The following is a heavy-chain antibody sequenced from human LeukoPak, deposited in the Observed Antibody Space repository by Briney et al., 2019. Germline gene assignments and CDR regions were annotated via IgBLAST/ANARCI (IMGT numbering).Heavy chain of an antibody. CDR2: IYTSGST. Sequence: SETLSLTCAVYGGSFSGYYWSWIRQPAGKGLEWIGRIYTSGSTNYNPSLKGRVTISVDTSKSQFSLRLSSVTAADTAVYYCARGVLPAGIQGVYNWFDPWGQGTLVTVSS. V-gene: IGHV4-59*10. CDR1: GGSFSGYY. CDR3: ARGVLPAGIQGVYNWFDP. J-gene: IGHJ5*02. D-gene: IGHD2-2*01.